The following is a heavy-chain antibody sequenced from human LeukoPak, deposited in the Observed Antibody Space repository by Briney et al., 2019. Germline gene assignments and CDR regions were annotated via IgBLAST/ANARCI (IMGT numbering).Heavy chain of an antibody. CDR1: GFTLSSNA. V-gene: IGHV3-23*01. CDR2: FRVSGVGI. Sequence: GVSLRLSCAASGFTLSSNAMSWVRQAPGEGLEWVSGFRVSGVGIYYADSVKGRFTISRDNSKNTLYLEMNSLRVEDTAVYYCAKDGFCRSTSCLKPLYYFDYWGQGTLVTVSS. CDR3: AKDGFCRSTSCLKPLYYFDY. D-gene: IGHD2-2*01. J-gene: IGHJ4*02.